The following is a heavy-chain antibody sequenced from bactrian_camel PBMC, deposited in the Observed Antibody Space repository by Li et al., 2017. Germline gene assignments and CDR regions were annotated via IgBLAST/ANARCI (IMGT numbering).Heavy chain of an antibody. Sequence: HVQLVESGGTSVQAGGSLTLPCVASGYPLISNCMGWFREAPGKEREGIACISTAGGSTYYGDSVKGRFTISQDNSQNTVYLRMTRLKPEDDATYYCAVQTGRRCGEDFLRMGFYDIDDWGKGTQVTVS. CDR1: GYPLISNC. CDR2: ISTAGGST. J-gene: IGHJ7*01. D-gene: IGHD5*01. V-gene: IGHV3S1*01.